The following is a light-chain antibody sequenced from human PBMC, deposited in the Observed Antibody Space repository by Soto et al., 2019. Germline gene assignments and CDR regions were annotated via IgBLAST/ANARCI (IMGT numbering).Light chain of an antibody. V-gene: IGKV3-20*01. Sequence: EIVLTQSPGTLSLSPGERATLSCRASQSVTSSYLAWYQQKPGQAPRLLIYGASSRATGIPERFSGSGSGTDFTLTISRLEPEDFAVYYWQQYGRSRLYTFGQGTKLEIK. CDR2: GAS. CDR3: QQYGRSRLYT. J-gene: IGKJ2*01. CDR1: QSVTSSY.